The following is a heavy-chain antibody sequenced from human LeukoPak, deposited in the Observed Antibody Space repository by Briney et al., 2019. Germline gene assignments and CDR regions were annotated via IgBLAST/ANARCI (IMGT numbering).Heavy chain of an antibody. V-gene: IGHV4-61*02. D-gene: IGHD3-10*01. CDR1: GGSISSGSYY. Sequence: SETLSLTCTVSGGSISSGSYYWSWIRQPAGKGLEWIGRIYTSGSTNYNPSLKSRVTISVDTSKNQFSLKLSSVTAADTAVYYCARRINTYWYFDLWGRGTLVTVSS. CDR2: IYTSGST. CDR3: ARRINTYWYFDL. J-gene: IGHJ2*01.